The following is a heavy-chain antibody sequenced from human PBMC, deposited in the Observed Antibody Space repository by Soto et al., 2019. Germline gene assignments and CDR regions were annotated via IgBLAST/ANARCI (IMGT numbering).Heavy chain of an antibody. J-gene: IGHJ6*02. CDR2: ITYDGSNK. V-gene: IGHV3-30*03. Sequence: PGGSLRLSCAASRFTFSSYGMHWVRQAPGKGLEWVAAITYDGSNKYYADSVKGRFTISRDNSKNTLYLQMNSLRAEDTAVYYCARGRAACSSTSCYLYYYYYYGMDVWGQGTTVTVSS. CDR1: RFTFSSYG. D-gene: IGHD2-2*01. CDR3: ARGRAACSSTSCYLYYYYYYGMDV.